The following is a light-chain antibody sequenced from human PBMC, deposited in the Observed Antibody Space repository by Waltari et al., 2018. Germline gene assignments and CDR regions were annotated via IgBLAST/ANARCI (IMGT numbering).Light chain of an antibody. CDR2: DVT. CDR1: SRDVGGHNY. V-gene: IGLV2-14*01. CDR3: TSWTSTGALWV. Sequence: QSALTQPASVSGSPGQSITISCTGSSRDVGGHNYVPWYQQLPGKAPKLIIFDVTQRPSGVSNRFSGSKSANTASLTISGLQTEDEADYYCTSWTSTGALWVFGGGTKLTVL. J-gene: IGLJ3*02.